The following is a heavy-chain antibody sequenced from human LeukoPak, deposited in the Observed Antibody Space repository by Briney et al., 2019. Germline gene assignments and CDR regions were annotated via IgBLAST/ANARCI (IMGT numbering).Heavy chain of an antibody. CDR3: ARAQAHDAFDI. J-gene: IGHJ3*02. Sequence: SETLSLTCSVSGDSISGKYWSWIRQSPGKGLEGIGYIYYIGTTKYNPSLKSRVTISIDTSKNQSSLKLSSVTAADAAVYYCARAQAHDAFDIWGQGTVVTVSS. CDR2: IYYIGTT. CDR1: GDSISGKY. V-gene: IGHV4-59*01.